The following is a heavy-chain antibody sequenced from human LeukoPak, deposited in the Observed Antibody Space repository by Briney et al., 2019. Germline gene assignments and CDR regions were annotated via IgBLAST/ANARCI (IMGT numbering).Heavy chain of an antibody. CDR2: IYYSGST. J-gene: IGHJ5*02. Sequence: PSETLSLTCTVSGGSISSSSYYWGWIRQPPGKGLEWIGSIYYSGSTYYNPSLKSRVTISVDTSKNQFSLKLSSVTAADTAVYYCARPTFYGGWFDPWGQGTLVTVSS. CDR3: ARPTFYGGWFDP. CDR1: GGSISSSSYY. D-gene: IGHD2/OR15-2a*01. V-gene: IGHV4-39*01.